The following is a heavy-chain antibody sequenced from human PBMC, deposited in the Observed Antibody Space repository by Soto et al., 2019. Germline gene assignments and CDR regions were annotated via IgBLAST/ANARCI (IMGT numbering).Heavy chain of an antibody. Sequence: EVQLLESGGGLVQPGGSLRLSCVGSGFTFINYAMNWVRQTPGKGLEWVSTISGGCDRTFDADTVKGRFTISRDNSKNTVNLQMNSLRADDTAVYYCARKVLGSTSRPDWWYFDLWGRGTLVTVSS. CDR3: ARKVLGSTSRPDWWYFDL. J-gene: IGHJ2*01. D-gene: IGHD2-2*01. CDR1: GFTFINYA. CDR2: ISGGCDRT. V-gene: IGHV3-23*01.